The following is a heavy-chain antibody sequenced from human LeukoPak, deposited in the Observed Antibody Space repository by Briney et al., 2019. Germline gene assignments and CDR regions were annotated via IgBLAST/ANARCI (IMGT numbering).Heavy chain of an antibody. D-gene: IGHD6-19*01. Sequence: SVKVSCKASGYTFTSYGINWVRQAPGQGLEWMGGIIPIFGTANYAQKFQGRVTITADESTSTAYMELSSLRSEDTAVYYCARDLSVAGTDYYYGMDVWGQGTTVTVSS. CDR3: ARDLSVAGTDYYYGMDV. J-gene: IGHJ6*02. V-gene: IGHV1-69*13. CDR1: GYTFTSYG. CDR2: IIPIFGTA.